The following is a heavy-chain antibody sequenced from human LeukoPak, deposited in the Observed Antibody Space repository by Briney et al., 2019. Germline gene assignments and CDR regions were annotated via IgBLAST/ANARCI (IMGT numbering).Heavy chain of an antibody. D-gene: IGHD6-13*01. Sequence: SETLSLTCTVSGGSISTYYWSWIRQPPGKGLEWIGYIYYSGGTNYNPSLKSRVTVSVDTSKKQFSLKLSSVTASDTAVYYCARIIYSSSTIDYWGQGTLVTVSS. CDR2: IYYSGGT. V-gene: IGHV4-59*12. J-gene: IGHJ4*02. CDR1: GGSISTYY. CDR3: ARIIYSSSTIDY.